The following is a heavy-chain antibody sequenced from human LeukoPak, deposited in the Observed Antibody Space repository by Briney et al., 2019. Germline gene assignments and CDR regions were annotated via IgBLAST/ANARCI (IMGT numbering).Heavy chain of an antibody. CDR2: IWYDGSNK. D-gene: IGHD3-22*01. CDR3: AREQYYYDSSGYSAPEDAFDI. CDR1: GFTFSSYG. Sequence: PGRSLRLSCAASGFTFSSYGMHWARQAPGKGLEWVAVIWYDGSNKYYADSVKGRFTISRDNSKNTLYLQMNSLRAEDTAVYYCAREQYYYDSSGYSAPEDAFDIWGQGTMVTVSS. V-gene: IGHV3-33*01. J-gene: IGHJ3*02.